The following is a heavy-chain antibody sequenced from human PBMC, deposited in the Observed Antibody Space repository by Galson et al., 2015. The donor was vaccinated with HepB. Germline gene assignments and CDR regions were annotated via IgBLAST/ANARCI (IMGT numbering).Heavy chain of an antibody. D-gene: IGHD3-22*01. CDR2: ISYDGSNK. J-gene: IGHJ4*02. Sequence: SLRLSCAASGFTFSSYGMHWVRQAPGKGLEWVAVISYDGSNKYYADSVKGRFTISRDNSKNTLYLQMNSLRAEDTAVYYCAKDRYYDSSGYYPPCFDYWGQGTLVTVSS. CDR3: AKDRYYDSSGYYPPCFDY. CDR1: GFTFSSYG. V-gene: IGHV3-30*18.